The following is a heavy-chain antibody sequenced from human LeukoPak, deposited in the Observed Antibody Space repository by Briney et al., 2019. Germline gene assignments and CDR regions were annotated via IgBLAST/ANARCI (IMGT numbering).Heavy chain of an antibody. CDR1: GFTFSHAW. V-gene: IGHV3-15*01. J-gene: IGHJ4*02. D-gene: IGHD3-16*01. CDR2: IKSKTAGGTT. Sequence: KPGGTLRLSCAASGFTFSHAWMSWVRQAPGQGLEWVGRIKSKTAGGTTDYAAPVKGRFSVSRDDSKSTLYLQMNSLKSEDTGVYYCTTIGDYWGLGTQVTVSS. CDR3: TTIGDY.